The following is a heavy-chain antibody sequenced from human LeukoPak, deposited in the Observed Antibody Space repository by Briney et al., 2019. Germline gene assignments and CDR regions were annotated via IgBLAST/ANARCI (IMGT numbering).Heavy chain of an antibody. CDR2: ISAYNGNI. J-gene: IGHJ6*02. D-gene: IGHD2-15*01. V-gene: IGHV1-18*01. Sequence: ASVKVSCKASGYTFTGYGISWVRQAPGQGLELRGWISAYNGNINYAQKLQGRVTMTTDTSTSTAYMELRSLRSDDTAVYYCARDWYCSGGSCYSLIYNYYYGMDVWGQGTTVTVSS. CDR3: ARDWYCSGGSCYSLIYNYYYGMDV. CDR1: GYTFTGYG.